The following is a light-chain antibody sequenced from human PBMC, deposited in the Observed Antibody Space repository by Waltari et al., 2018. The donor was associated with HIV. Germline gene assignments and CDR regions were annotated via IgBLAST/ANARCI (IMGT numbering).Light chain of an antibody. CDR2: SND. CDR1: RSNIANIL. Sequence: QSVVTQPPSASGAPGQTITISCSGRRSNIANILVNWYQHHPGAAPKLLIYSNDQRPSGVPDRISGSKSGTSASLAIRGLQPEDEADYYCASWDDKLKGYVFGSGTKVTVL. CDR3: ASWDDKLKGYV. V-gene: IGLV1-44*01. J-gene: IGLJ1*01.